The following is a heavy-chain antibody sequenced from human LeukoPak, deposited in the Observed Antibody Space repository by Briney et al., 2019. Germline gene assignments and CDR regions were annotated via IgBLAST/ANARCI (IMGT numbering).Heavy chain of an antibody. D-gene: IGHD2-2*01. CDR2: ISGSGGST. CDR1: GFTFSSYA. V-gene: IGHV3-23*01. J-gene: IGHJ4*02. Sequence: PGASLRLSGAASGFTFSSYAMSWVRQAPGKGLEWVSAISGSGGSTYYADSVKGRFTISRDNSKNTLYLQMNSLRAEDTAAYYCANLYCSSTSCLYWGQGTLVTVSS. CDR3: ANLYCSSTSCLY.